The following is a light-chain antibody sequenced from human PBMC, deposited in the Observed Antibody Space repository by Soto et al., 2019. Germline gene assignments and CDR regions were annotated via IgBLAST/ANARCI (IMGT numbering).Light chain of an antibody. CDR3: QQYNRSPPVT. Sequence: EIVLTQSPGTLSLSPGERATLSCRASQSVSSSHLAWYQQKPGQAPRLLIYGASSRATGIPDRFSGSGSGTDFTLIISRLEPEDFAVYYCQQYNRSPPVTFGGGTKVEIK. CDR2: GAS. V-gene: IGKV3-20*01. CDR1: QSVSSSH. J-gene: IGKJ4*01.